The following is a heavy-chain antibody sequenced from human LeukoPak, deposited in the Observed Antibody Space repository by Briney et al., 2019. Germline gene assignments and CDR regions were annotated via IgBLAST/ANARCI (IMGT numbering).Heavy chain of an antibody. CDR3: ARIIELTGHFEY. V-gene: IGHV4-39*07. CDR2: IYSSGST. CDR1: GGSISISSYY. J-gene: IGHJ4*02. Sequence: SETLSLTCNVSGGSISISSYYWGWIRQPPGKGLEGIGSIYSSGSTYYNPSLKSRLTISVDTSKNQFSLRLSSVTAADTAVYYCARIIELTGHFEYCGQGTLVTVSS. D-gene: IGHD3-9*01.